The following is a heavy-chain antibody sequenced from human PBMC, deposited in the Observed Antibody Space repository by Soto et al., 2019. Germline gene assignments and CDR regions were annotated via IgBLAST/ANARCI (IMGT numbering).Heavy chain of an antibody. CDR3: ASGRSYDNPYGIDV. CDR2: IIPIFGTA. D-gene: IGHD3-9*01. CDR1: GGTFSSYA. J-gene: IGHJ6*02. V-gene: IGHV1-69*13. Sequence: SVKVSCKASGGTFSSYAISWVRQAPGQGLEWMGGIIPIFGTANYAQKFQGRVTITADESTSTAYMELSSLRSEDTAVYYCASGRSYDNPYGIDVWGQGTTVTVYS.